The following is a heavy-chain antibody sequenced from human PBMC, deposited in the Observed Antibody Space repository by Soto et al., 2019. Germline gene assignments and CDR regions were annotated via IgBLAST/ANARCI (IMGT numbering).Heavy chain of an antibody. D-gene: IGHD3-3*01. CDR3: ARSLRFLEWLFDY. V-gene: IGHV4-59*01. Sequence: SETLSLTCTVSGGSISSYYWSWIRQPPGKGLEWIGYIYYSGSTNYNPSLKSRVTISEDTSKNQFSLKLSSVTAADTSVYYCARSLRFLEWLFDYWGQGTLVTVSS. CDR1: GGSISSYY. J-gene: IGHJ4*02. CDR2: IYYSGST.